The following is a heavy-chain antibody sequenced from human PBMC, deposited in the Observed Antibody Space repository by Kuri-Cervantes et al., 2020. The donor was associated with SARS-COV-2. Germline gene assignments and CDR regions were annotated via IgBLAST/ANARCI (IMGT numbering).Heavy chain of an antibody. CDR2: INHTGST. CDR3: ASPQWLVPRKVDWYFDV. J-gene: IGHJ2*01. Sequence: SETLSLTCAVSGGSFSGSYWTWIRQPPGKGLEWIGEINHTGSTNYNPSLKSRVTISVDTSKNQFSLRLTSVTAADTAVCFCASPQWLVPRKVDWYFDVWGRGTLVTVSS. V-gene: IGHV4-34*01. D-gene: IGHD6-19*01. CDR1: GGSFSGSY.